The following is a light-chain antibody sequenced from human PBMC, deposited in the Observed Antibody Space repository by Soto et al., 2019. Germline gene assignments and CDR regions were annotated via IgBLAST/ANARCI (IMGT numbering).Light chain of an antibody. V-gene: IGLV2-14*01. CDR3: SSYTSSSTLNV. CDR2: VVS. Sequence: QSVLTQPASVSGSPGQSITISCTGTSSDVGGYNYVSWYQQHPGKAPKLLIYVVSNRPSGVSNRFSGSKSGNTTSLTISVLQAEDEADYYCSSYTSSSTLNVFGTGTKVTVL. CDR1: SSDVGGYNY. J-gene: IGLJ1*01.